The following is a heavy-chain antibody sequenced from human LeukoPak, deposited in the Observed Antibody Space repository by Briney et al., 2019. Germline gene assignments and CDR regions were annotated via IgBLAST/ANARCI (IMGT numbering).Heavy chain of an antibody. CDR3: AKLGIRFLEWSDFDY. V-gene: IGHV1-69*04. Sequence: SVKVSCKASGGTFSSYAISWVRQAPGQGLEWMGRIIPILGIANYAQKFQGRVTITADKSTSTAYMELSSLRSEDTAVYYCAKLGIRFLEWSDFDYWGQGTLVTVSS. J-gene: IGHJ4*02. D-gene: IGHD3-3*01. CDR1: GGTFSSYA. CDR2: IIPILGIA.